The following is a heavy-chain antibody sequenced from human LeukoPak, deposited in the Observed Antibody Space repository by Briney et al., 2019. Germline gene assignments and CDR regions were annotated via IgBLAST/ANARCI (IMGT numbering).Heavy chain of an antibody. CDR1: GGSINSYY. Sequence: SGTLSLTCTVSGGSINSYYWSWIRQPPGKGLEWIGYISYSGSTNYSPSLKSRVTMSIDTSKNQFSLKLSSVTAADTAVYYCARDFCSSTSCHFDYWGQGTLVTASS. J-gene: IGHJ4*02. CDR2: ISYSGST. D-gene: IGHD2-2*01. V-gene: IGHV4-59*01. CDR3: ARDFCSSTSCHFDY.